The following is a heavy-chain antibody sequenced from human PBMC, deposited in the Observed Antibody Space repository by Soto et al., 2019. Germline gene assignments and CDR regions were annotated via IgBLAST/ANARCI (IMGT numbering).Heavy chain of an antibody. CDR3: ARDRGLPDSFDI. V-gene: IGHV3-21*01. CDR2: ISSSSSYI. D-gene: IGHD3-10*01. Sequence: PGGSLRLSCAASGFTFSSYSMNWVRQAPGKGLEWVSSISSSSSYIYYADSVKGRFTISRDNAKNTLYLQMNSLRVEDTAVYFCARDRGLPDSFDIWGQGTMVTVSS. J-gene: IGHJ3*02. CDR1: GFTFSSYS.